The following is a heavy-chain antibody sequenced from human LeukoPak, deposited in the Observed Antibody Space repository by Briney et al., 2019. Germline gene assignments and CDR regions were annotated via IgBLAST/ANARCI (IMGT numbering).Heavy chain of an antibody. D-gene: IGHD3-10*01. CDR2: ISTDTDT. V-gene: IGHV3-53*01. J-gene: IGHJ3*02. Sequence: GGSLRLSCAASGFMFSRYAMSWVRQAPGKGLEWVSSISTDTDTYYADSVKGRFTISRDNSKNTLYLQMNSLRAEDTAVYYCARDLGSGSYFSDAFDIWGQGTMVTVSS. CDR3: ARDLGSGSYFSDAFDI. CDR1: GFMFSRYA.